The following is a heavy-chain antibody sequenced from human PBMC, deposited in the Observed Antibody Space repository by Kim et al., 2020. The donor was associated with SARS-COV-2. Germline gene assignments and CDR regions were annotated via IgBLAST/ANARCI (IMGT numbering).Heavy chain of an antibody. Sequence: ASVKVSCKASGYTFTTYAMHWVRQAPGQRPEWMGWINCGTGNTKYSQRFQDRITITRDTSASSAYMELRSLRSEDTGVYYCAREGGVWGRAQDGMDVWGQ. D-gene: IGHD3-16*01. J-gene: IGHJ6*02. CDR1: GYTFTTYA. CDR2: INCGTGNT. CDR3: AREGGVWGRAQDGMDV. V-gene: IGHV1-3*01.